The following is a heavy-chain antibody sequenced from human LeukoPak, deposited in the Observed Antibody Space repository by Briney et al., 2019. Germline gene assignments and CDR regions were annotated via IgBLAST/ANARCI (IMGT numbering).Heavy chain of an antibody. CDR1: GFTFSSYS. D-gene: IGHD4-17*01. CDR3: ARDGDYGGGGY. Sequence: PGGSLRLSCAASGFTFSSYSMNWVRQSPGKGLEWVSYISSSSSTIYYADSVKGRFTISRDNAKNSLYLQMNSLRAADTAVYYCARDGDYGGGGYWGQGTLVTVSS. V-gene: IGHV3-48*01. J-gene: IGHJ4*02. CDR2: ISSSSSTI.